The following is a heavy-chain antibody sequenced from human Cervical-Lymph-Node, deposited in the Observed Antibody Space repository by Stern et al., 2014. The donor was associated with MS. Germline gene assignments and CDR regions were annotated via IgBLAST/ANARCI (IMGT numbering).Heavy chain of an antibody. Sequence: VQLVESGGGLVKPGGSLRLSCAASGFTFSSYSMNWVRQATGKGLEWVSSISSSSSYIYYADSVKGRFTISRDNAKNSLYLQMNSLRAEDTAVYYCARDSVAAPFDYWGQGTLVTVSS. CDR2: ISSSSSYI. V-gene: IGHV3-21*01. J-gene: IGHJ4*02. CDR1: GFTFSSYS. CDR3: ARDSVAAPFDY. D-gene: IGHD6-19*01.